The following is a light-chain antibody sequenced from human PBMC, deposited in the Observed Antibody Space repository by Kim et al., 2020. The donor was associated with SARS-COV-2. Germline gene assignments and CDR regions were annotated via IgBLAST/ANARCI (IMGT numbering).Light chain of an antibody. CDR3: HSYDRDSHV. J-gene: IGLJ1*01. V-gene: IGLV6-57*03. Sequence: GTPRTTPWPRSRGIIATGSVRASRHRPGRAPATVIYADNERPSGVPDRFSGSSDASSNSASLTISGLKTEDEADYYCHSYDRDSHVFGTGTKVTVL. CDR2: ADN. CDR1: RGIIATGS.